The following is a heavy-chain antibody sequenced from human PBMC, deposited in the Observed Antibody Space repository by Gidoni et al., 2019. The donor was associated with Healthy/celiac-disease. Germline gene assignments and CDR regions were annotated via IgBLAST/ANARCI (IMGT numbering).Heavy chain of an antibody. Sequence: QVPLVQSGAAVKKPGSSVKVSCSASGGTFSSYAISCVRQAPGQGLEWMGGSIPIFGTANYAQKFQGRVTITADKSTSTAYMELSSLRSEDTAVYYCARLGDSSGLFDYWGQGTLVTVSS. D-gene: IGHD3-22*01. J-gene: IGHJ4*02. CDR1: GGTFSSYA. CDR2: SIPIFGTA. CDR3: ARLGDSSGLFDY. V-gene: IGHV1-69*06.